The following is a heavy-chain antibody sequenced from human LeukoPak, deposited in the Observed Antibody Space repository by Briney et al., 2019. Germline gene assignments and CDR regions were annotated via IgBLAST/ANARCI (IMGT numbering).Heavy chain of an antibody. CDR1: GYTFTNYS. D-gene: IGHD3-22*01. Sequence: ASVKVSCKASGYTFTNYSISWVRQAPGQGLEWVGWSRDYSGHTNYALKLQGRVTMTTDTSTSIGYMELRSLRSDDTAVYYCARGRRDISGYYYFDYWGQGTLVTVSS. J-gene: IGHJ4*02. V-gene: IGHV1-18*01. CDR2: SRDYSGHT. CDR3: ARGRRDISGYYYFDY.